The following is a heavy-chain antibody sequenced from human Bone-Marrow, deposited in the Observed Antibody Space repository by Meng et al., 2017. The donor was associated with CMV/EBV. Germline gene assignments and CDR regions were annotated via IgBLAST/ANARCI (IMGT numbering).Heavy chain of an antibody. D-gene: IGHD3-22*01. CDR2: ISGSGGST. CDR3: AKDWAYDPTYYYDSSGQTNDY. Sequence: GGSLRLSCAASGFTFSSYAMSWVRQAPGKGLEWVSAISGSGGSTYYADSVKGRFTISRDNSKNTLYLQMNSLRAEDTAVYYCAKDWAYDPTYYYDSSGQTNDYWGQGTLVTFSS. V-gene: IGHV3-23*01. J-gene: IGHJ4*02. CDR1: GFTFSSYA.